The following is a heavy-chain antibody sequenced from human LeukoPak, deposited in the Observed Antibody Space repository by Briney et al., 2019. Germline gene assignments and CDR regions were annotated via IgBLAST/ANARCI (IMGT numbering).Heavy chain of an antibody. CDR3: ARGADEAYYDISVYYPFDS. CDR2: ISYDGSNK. Sequence: GGSLRLSCAASGFTFSSYAMHWVRQAPGKGLEWVAIISYDGSNKYYADSVKGRFTISRDNSKNTLYLQMNSLRADDTAVYYCARGADEAYYDISVYYPFDSWGQGTLVTVSS. V-gene: IGHV3-30*04. D-gene: IGHD3-22*01. J-gene: IGHJ4*02. CDR1: GFTFSSYA.